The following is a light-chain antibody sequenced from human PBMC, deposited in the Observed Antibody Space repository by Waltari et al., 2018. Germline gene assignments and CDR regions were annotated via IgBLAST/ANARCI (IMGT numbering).Light chain of an antibody. Sequence: EVVLTQSPGTLSLSPGERATLSCRASQSVTSNLIAWYQHQPGQPPRLLIYGASTSATGMPGRFSGSGVGTDFSRTINRLVPDDFAVYYCHQYGTSPWTFGQGTKLEI. CDR1: QSVTSNL. V-gene: IGKV3-20*01. CDR3: HQYGTSPWT. J-gene: IGKJ2*01. CDR2: GAS.